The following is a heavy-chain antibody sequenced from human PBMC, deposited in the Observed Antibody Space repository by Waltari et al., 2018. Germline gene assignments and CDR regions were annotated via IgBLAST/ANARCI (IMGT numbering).Heavy chain of an antibody. V-gene: IGHV3-30*02. D-gene: IGHD5-18*01. Sequence: QVQLVESGGGVVQPGGSLRLSCAASGFTFSDSGMHWVRQAPGKGLEGVSLIRYDGSNKYYADCVKGRFNVSRDNSKNTLYLQMNSLRAEDTAVYYCAKDLYTYGLRAIDYWGQGTLVTVSS. J-gene: IGHJ4*02. CDR2: IRYDGSNK. CDR3: AKDLYTYGLRAIDY. CDR1: GFTFSDSG.